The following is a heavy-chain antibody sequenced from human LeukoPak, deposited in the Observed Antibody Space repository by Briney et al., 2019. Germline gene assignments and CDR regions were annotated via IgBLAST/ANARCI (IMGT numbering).Heavy chain of an antibody. Sequence: GGSLRLSCAASGFTFSSYEMNWVRQAPGKGLEWVSYISSSGSTIYYADSVKGRFTISRDNAKNSLYLQMNSLRAEDTAVYCCASFGEAVAVDYWGQGTLVTVSS. V-gene: IGHV3-48*03. D-gene: IGHD6-19*01. CDR1: GFTFSSYE. CDR2: ISSSGSTI. CDR3: ASFGEAVAVDY. J-gene: IGHJ4*02.